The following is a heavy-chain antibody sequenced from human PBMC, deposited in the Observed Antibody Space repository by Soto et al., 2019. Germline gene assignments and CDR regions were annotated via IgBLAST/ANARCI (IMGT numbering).Heavy chain of an antibody. J-gene: IGHJ6*02. CDR2: ISYDGRNK. Sequence: QVQLVESGGGVVQPGRSLRLSCAASGFTFSSSAMHWVRQAPGRGLERVAVISYDGRNKYYADFVKGRFTSTTDNSKNTLYLEMNGVKDGATDVYYCARSRSLGYYYYYGMDVWGQGTTVTVSS. D-gene: IGHD3-16*01. CDR1: GFTFSSSA. V-gene: IGHV3-30*04. CDR3: ARSRSLGYYYYYGMDV.